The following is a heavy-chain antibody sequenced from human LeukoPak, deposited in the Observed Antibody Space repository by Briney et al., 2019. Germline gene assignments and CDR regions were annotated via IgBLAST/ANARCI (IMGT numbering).Heavy chain of an antibody. V-gene: IGHV3-48*01. Sequence: GGSLRLSCAASGFTFSIYSMNWVRQAPGKGLEWVSYISSSGRAIYYADSVKGRFTISRDKAKNSLYLQMNSLRVEDTAVYYCAKANWDDEYIFDNWGQGTLVTVSS. CDR3: AKANWDDEYIFDN. CDR1: GFTFSIYS. J-gene: IGHJ4*02. D-gene: IGHD1-1*01. CDR2: ISSSGRAI.